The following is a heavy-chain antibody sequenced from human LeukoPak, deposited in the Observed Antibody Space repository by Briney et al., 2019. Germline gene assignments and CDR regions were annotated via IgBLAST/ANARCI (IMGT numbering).Heavy chain of an antibody. CDR1: GGSISSGDYY. J-gene: IGHJ4*02. Sequence: SQTLSLTCTVSGGSISSGDYYWSWIRQPPGKGLEWIGYIYYSGSTYDNPSLKSRVTISVDTSKNQFSLKLSSVTAADTAVYYCARAGDILTGDMYYFDYWGQGTLVTVSS. CDR2: IYYSGST. D-gene: IGHD3-9*01. CDR3: ARAGDILTGDMYYFDY. V-gene: IGHV4-30-4*01.